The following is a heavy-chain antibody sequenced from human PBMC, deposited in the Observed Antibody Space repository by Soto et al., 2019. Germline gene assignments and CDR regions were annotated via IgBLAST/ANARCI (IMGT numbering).Heavy chain of an antibody. Sequence: QVQLVQCGAEVKKPGASVKVSCKASGYSCTSYDINWVRQATGQGLEWMGWMNPNSGNTGYAQKFQGRVTMTRNTAISTAYMELSSLRSEDTAVYYCTRSVEWLASFDYWGQGTLVTVSS. CDR3: TRSVEWLASFDY. J-gene: IGHJ4*02. CDR2: MNPNSGNT. D-gene: IGHD6-19*01. V-gene: IGHV1-8*01. CDR1: GYSCTSYD.